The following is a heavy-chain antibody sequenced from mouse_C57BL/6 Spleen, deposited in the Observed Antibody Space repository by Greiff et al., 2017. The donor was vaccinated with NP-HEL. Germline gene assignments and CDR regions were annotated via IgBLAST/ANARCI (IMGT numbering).Heavy chain of an antibody. D-gene: IGHD3-3*01. Sequence: QVQLKQPGAELVKPGASVKVSCKASGYTFTSYWMHWVKQRPGQGLEWIGRIHPSDSDTNYNQKFKGKATLTVDKSSSTAYMQLSSLTSEDSAVYYCAIGTEGYYFDYWGQGTTLTVSS. V-gene: IGHV1-74*01. J-gene: IGHJ2*01. CDR2: IHPSDSDT. CDR3: AIGTEGYYFDY. CDR1: GYTFTSYW.